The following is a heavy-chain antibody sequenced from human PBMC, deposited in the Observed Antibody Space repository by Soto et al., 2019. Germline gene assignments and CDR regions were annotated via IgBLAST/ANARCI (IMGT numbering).Heavy chain of an antibody. CDR3: ARGNHRWLQLWYFDL. D-gene: IGHD5-12*01. CDR2: IYHSGST. CDR1: GGSISSSNW. V-gene: IGHV4-4*02. Sequence: SEPLSLTCAVSGGSISSSNWWTWVRQPPGKGLEWIGEIYHSGSTNYNPSLMSRVTISLDKSKNHFSLKLSSVTAADTAVYYCARGNHRWLQLWYFDLRGRGTLVTVSS. J-gene: IGHJ2*01.